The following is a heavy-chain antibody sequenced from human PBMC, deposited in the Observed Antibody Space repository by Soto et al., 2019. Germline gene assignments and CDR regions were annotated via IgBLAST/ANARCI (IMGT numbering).Heavy chain of an antibody. J-gene: IGHJ5*02. D-gene: IGHD6-25*01. CDR2: IIPIFGTA. CDR3: ARDPPKYSSGWHNWFDP. CDR1: GGTFSSYA. V-gene: IGHV1-69*01. Sequence: QVQLVQSGAEVKKPGSSVKVSCKASGGTFSSYAISWVRQAPGQGLEWMGGIIPIFGTANYAQKFQGRVTITADESTSTAYMELSSLRSEDTAVYYCARDPPKYSSGWHNWFDPWGQGTLVTVSS.